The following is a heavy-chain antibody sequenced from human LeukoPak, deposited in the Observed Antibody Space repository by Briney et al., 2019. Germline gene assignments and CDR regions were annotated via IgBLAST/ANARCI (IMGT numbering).Heavy chain of an antibody. D-gene: IGHD2-2*01. J-gene: IGHJ6*02. CDR2: IKQDGSEK. CDR3: ASGLSLVVGYYYYGMDV. CDR1: GFTFSSYW. V-gene: IGHV3-7*01. Sequence: GGSLRLSCAASGFTFSSYWMSWVRQAPGKGLEWVANIKQDGSEKYYVDSVKGRFTISRDNAKNSLYLQMNSLRAEDTAVYYCASGLSLVVGYYYYGMDVWGQGTTVTVSS.